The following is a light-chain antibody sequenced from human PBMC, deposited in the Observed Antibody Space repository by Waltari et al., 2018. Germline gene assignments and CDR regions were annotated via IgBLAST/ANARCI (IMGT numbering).Light chain of an antibody. CDR1: NDDGGGHTY. V-gene: IGLV2-11*01. CDR3: CSYAGSRKV. Sequence: QSALTQPRSVSASPGQSVTIPCTGINDDGGGHTYVSWYLQHPGQAPKLLIYDVNKRPSGVPDRFSGSSSGSTASLTIAGLQTEDEAHYYCCSYAGSRKVFGGGTKLTVL. J-gene: IGLJ2*01. CDR2: DVN.